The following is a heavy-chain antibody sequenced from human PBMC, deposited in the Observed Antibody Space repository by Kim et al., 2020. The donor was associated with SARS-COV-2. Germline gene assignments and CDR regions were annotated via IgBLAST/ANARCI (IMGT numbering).Heavy chain of an antibody. Sequence: GGSLRLSCAASGFTVSRNYMSWVRQAPGKGLEWVSLIYSDGITYYADSVKGRFTISRDNSKNTLYLQMNSLRAEDTAVYYCARGPCYFYYALDVWGQGTTVTVSS. CDR2: IYSDGIT. CDR3: ARGPCYFYYALDV. J-gene: IGHJ6*02. CDR1: GFTVSRNY. V-gene: IGHV3-53*01.